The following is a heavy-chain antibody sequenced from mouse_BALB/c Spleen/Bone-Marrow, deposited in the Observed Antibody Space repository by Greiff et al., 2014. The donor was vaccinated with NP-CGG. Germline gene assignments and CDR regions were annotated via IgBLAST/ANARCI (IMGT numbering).Heavy chain of an antibody. Sequence: VKLMESGAELVRPGTSVKVSCKASGYAFTNYLIEWVKQRPGQGLEWIGMINPGSGGTNYNEKFKGKATLTADKSSSTAYMQHSSLTSDDSAVYFCARRDGSYFDYWGQGTTLTVSS. CDR2: INPGSGGT. D-gene: IGHD3-3*01. V-gene: IGHV1-54*01. J-gene: IGHJ2*01. CDR1: GYAFTNYL. CDR3: ARRDGSYFDY.